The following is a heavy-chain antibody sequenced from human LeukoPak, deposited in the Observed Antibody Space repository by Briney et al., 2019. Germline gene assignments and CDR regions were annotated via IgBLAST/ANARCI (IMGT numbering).Heavy chain of an antibody. CDR3: ARAEGPSSSFDY. V-gene: IGHV1-2*02. D-gene: IGHD6-13*01. Sequence: ASVKVSCKASGYTFTGYYRHWVRPAPGQGLEWMGWINPNSGGTNYAQKFQGRVTMTRDTSISTAYMELSRLRPDDTAVYYCARAEGPSSSFDYWGQGTLVTVSS. CDR2: INPNSGGT. CDR1: GYTFTGYY. J-gene: IGHJ4*02.